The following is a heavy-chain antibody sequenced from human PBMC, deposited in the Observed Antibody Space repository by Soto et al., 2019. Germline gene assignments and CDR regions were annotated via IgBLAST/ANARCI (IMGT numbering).Heavy chain of an antibody. CDR2: INHSGST. CDR3: ARCRRKLYSSSCHGVDY. V-gene: IGHV4-34*01. J-gene: IGHJ4*02. CDR1: GGSFSGYY. D-gene: IGHD6-13*01. Sequence: QVQLQQWGAGLLKPSETLSLTCAVYGGSFSGYYWSWIRQPPGKGLEWIGEINHSGSTNYNPSLKRRVTISVDTSKNQFSLKLSSVTAADTAVYYCARCRRKLYSSSCHGVDYWGQGTLVTVSS.